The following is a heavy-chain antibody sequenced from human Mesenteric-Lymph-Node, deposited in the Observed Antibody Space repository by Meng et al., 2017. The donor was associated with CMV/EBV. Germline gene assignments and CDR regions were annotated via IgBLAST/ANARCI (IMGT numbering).Heavy chain of an antibody. CDR3: AKSRSSTPGIVDD. CDR1: GVSVPSGAYP. Sequence: HVHVQAWGPGLVKPSEPRSLICLVSGVSVPSGAYPWSWIRQSPGKGLEWIGYIYGTGITIYNPSLKSRVTILLETSKNQFSLKLNSVTTADTAVYYCAKSRSSTPGIVDDWGQGTLVTVFS. V-gene: IGHV4-61*08. J-gene: IGHJ4*02. D-gene: IGHD2/OR15-2a*01. CDR2: IYGTGIT.